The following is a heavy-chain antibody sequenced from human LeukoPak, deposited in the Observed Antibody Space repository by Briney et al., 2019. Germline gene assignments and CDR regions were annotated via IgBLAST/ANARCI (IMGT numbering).Heavy chain of an antibody. D-gene: IGHD1-14*01. CDR3: ARHTAIGIGYFDY. CDR2: IYYTGST. J-gene: IGHJ4*02. V-gene: IGHV4-59*08. Sequence: SETLSLTCTVSGGSISSFYWSWIRQSPGKGLEWIGYIYYTGSTNYSPSLKSRVTISVDTSKNQFSLNLSSVTAADTAVYYCARHTAIGIGYFDYWGQGTLVTVSS. CDR1: GGSISSFY.